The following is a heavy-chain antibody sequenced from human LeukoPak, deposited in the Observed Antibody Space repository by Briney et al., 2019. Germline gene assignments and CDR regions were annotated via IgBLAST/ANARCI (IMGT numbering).Heavy chain of an antibody. Sequence: ASVKVSCKASRYTFTGYYVHWVRQATGQGLEWMGWMNPNSGNTGYAQKFQGRVTITRNTSISTAYMELSSLRSEDTAVYYCARGYNYYYMDVWGKGTTVTVSS. CDR2: MNPNSGNT. CDR3: ARGYNYYYMDV. J-gene: IGHJ6*03. V-gene: IGHV1-8*03. CDR1: RYTFTGYY.